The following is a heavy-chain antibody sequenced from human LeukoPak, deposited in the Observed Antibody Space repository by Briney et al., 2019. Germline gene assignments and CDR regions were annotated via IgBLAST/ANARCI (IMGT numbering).Heavy chain of an antibody. V-gene: IGHV4-61*02. D-gene: IGHD3-16*01. CDR2: IYTSGST. CDR1: GASISSGSYY. J-gene: IGHJ4*02. CDR3: ARDLGYDYVWGTPPTVI. Sequence: PSQTLSLTCTVTGASISSGSYYWSWIRQPAGKGQEWIGRIYTSGSTNYNPSLKSRVTISVDTSKNQFSLMLSTVTAADTAVYYCARDLGYDYVWGTPPTVIWGQGTLVTVSS.